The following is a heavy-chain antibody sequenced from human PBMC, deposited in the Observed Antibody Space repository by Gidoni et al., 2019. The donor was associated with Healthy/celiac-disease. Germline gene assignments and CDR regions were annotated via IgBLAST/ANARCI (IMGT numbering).Heavy chain of an antibody. J-gene: IGHJ4*02. Sequence: EVQLVESGGGLVQPGRSLRLSCTASGFTFGDYAMSWVRQAPGKGLEWVGFIRSKAYGGTTEYAASVKGRFTISRDDSKSIAYLQMNSLKTEDTAVYYCTRDTGFWSGYADYWGQGTLVTVSS. CDR3: TRDTGFWSGYADY. CDR2: IRSKAYGGTT. V-gene: IGHV3-49*04. D-gene: IGHD3-3*01. CDR1: GFTFGDYA.